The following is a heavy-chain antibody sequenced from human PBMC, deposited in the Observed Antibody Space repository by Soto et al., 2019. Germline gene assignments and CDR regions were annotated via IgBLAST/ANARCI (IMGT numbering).Heavy chain of an antibody. J-gene: IGHJ6*02. CDR3: ARDLLRYGMDV. V-gene: IGHV4-30-4*01. CDR2: IYYSGST. D-gene: IGHD3-22*01. CDR1: SGSISSGGYY. Sequence: PSETLSLTCTVSSGSISSGGYYWSWIRQPPGKGLEWIGYIYYSGSTYYNPSLKSRVTISVDTSKNQFSLNLSSVTAADTAVYYCARDLLRYGMDVWGQGTTVTVSS.